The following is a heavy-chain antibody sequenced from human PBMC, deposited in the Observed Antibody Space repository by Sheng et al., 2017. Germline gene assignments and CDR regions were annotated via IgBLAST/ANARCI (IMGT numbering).Heavy chain of an antibody. J-gene: IGHJ4*02. D-gene: IGHD1-20*01. CDR1: GFTVSDKY. V-gene: IGHV3-53*01. CDR2: IYSGGTT. CDR3: ARGYMAGNYFDY. Sequence: EVQLVESGGGLIQPGGSLRLSCAASGFTVSDKYMSWVRQAPGKGLEWVSVIYSGGTTYYADSVKGRFTISRDNSKNTLYLQMDILRVEDTAVYYCARGYMAGNYFDYWGQGTLVTVSS.